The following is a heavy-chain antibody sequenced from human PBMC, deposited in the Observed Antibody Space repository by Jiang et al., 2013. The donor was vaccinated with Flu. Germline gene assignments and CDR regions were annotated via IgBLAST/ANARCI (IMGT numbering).Heavy chain of an antibody. D-gene: IGHD3-22*01. CDR1: GFTFSSYW. Sequence: VQLVESGGGLVQPGGSLRLSCAASGFTFSSYWMSWVRQAPGKGLEWVANIKQDGSEKYYVDSVKGRFTISRDNAKNSLHLQMNSLRAEDTAVYYCARFYYGSSGIQVGYFDYWGQGTLVTVSS. J-gene: IGHJ4*02. V-gene: IGHV3-7*01. CDR2: IKQDGSEK. CDR3: ARFYYGSSGIQVGYFDY.